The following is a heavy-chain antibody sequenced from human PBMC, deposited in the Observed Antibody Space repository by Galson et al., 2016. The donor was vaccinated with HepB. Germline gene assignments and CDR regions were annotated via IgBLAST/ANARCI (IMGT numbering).Heavy chain of an antibody. CDR1: GFTFSSHV. CDR3: AKNDFWSGYPPYFYYGMDV. V-gene: IGHV3-23*01. J-gene: IGHJ6*02. CDR2: MSGSADRT. Sequence: SLRLSCAASGFTFSSHVMSWVRQAPGKGLEWVSAMSGSADRTSYAVSVEGRFTISRDNSRNTLYLEMHSLRAEDTALYYCAKNDFWSGYPPYFYYGMDVWGQGTPVTASS. D-gene: IGHD3-3*01.